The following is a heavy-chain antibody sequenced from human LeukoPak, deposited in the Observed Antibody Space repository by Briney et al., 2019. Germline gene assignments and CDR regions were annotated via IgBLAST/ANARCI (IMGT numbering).Heavy chain of an antibody. J-gene: IGHJ3*02. CDR1: GFTFSSYA. V-gene: IGHV3-23*01. CDR2: ISGSGGST. Sequence: GGSLRLSCAASGFTFSSYAMSWVRQAPGKGLEWVSAISGSGGSTYYADSVKGRFTISRDNSKNTLYLQMNSLRAEDTAVYYCAKDFCSSTSCYAGYGAFDIWGQGTMVTVSS. CDR3: AKDFCSSTSCYAGYGAFDI. D-gene: IGHD2-2*01.